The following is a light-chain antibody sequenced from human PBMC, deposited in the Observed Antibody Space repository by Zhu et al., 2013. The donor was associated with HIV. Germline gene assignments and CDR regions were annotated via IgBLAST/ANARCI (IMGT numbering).Light chain of an antibody. Sequence: QSVLTQPPSASGTPGQRVTISCSGRFSNIGSNTVNWYQQVPGTAPKLLMYSNDERPSGVPDRFSGSKSGTSASLAISGLQSEDEADYYCATWDDSLVGRVFGGGTKLTVL. CDR3: ATWDDSLVGRV. CDR2: SND. V-gene: IGLV1-44*01. J-gene: IGLJ3*02. CDR1: FSNIGSNT.